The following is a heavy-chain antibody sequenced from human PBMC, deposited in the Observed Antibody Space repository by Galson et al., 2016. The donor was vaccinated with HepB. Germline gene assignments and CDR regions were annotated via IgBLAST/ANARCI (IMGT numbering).Heavy chain of an antibody. CDR3: AKGAGQWRVRVDY. CDR1: GFTFSSYG. V-gene: IGHV3-23*01. J-gene: IGHJ4*02. CDR2: ISGSDDST. D-gene: IGHD6-19*01. Sequence: SLRLSCAASGFTFSSYGMSWVRQAPGKGLEWVASISGSDDSTYYADSVKGRFTISRDNSKNTLYLQMNSLRAEDTAVYYCAKGAGQWRVRVDYWGQGTLVTVSS.